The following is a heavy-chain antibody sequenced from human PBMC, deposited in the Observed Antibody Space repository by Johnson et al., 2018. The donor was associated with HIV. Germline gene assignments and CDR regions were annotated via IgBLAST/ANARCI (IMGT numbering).Heavy chain of an antibody. CDR3: ARVQILADDVFNI. CDR1: GFTVSSNY. D-gene: IGHD3-3*02. CDR2: VYSGGYT. Sequence: VQLVESGGGLIQPGGSLRLSCAASGFTVSSNYMSWVRQAPGKGLEWVSVVYSGGYTYYADSVKGRFTISRDNAKNTLYLQMDSLGAEDTAVYYCARVQILADDVFNIWGQGTMVTVSS. J-gene: IGHJ3*02. V-gene: IGHV3-53*01.